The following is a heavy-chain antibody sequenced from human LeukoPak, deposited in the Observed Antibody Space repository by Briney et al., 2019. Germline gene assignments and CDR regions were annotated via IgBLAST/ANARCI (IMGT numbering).Heavy chain of an antibody. D-gene: IGHD5-18*01. Sequence: GGSLRLSCAASGFTFSSYWMHWVRQAPGKGLVWVSRINSDGRMTTYADSVKGRFTISRDNARTTVYLQMNSLSVEDTAVYYCARGGRYTHGGFESWGQGTLVTVSS. J-gene: IGHJ4*02. CDR2: INSDGRMT. CDR1: GFTFSSYW. CDR3: ARGGRYTHGGFES. V-gene: IGHV3-74*01.